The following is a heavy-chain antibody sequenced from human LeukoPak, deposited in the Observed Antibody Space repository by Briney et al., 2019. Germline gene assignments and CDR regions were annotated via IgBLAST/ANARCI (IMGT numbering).Heavy chain of an antibody. Sequence: GGSLRLSCAASGFTFSTYSMNWVRQAPGKGLGWVSYIGANSAIYYADSVKGRFTISRDNAKNSLSLQMNSLRDDDTAVYYCAREGYYGAFDIWGQGTMVTVSS. V-gene: IGHV3-48*02. CDR1: GFTFSTYS. D-gene: IGHD3-10*01. CDR2: IGANSAI. CDR3: AREGYYGAFDI. J-gene: IGHJ3*02.